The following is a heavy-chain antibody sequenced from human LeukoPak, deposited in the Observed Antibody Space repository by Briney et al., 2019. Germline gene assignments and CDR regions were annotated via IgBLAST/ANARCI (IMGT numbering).Heavy chain of an antibody. CDR2: INAGNGNT. J-gene: IGHJ5*02. CDR3: ARGYPYCSSTSCYNWFDP. Sequence: ASVKVSCKASGYTFTSYAMHWVRQAPGQRLEWMGWINAGNGNTKYSQKFQGRVTITRDTSASTAYMELSSLRSEDTAVYYCARGYPYCSSTSCYNWFDPWGQGTLVTVSS. D-gene: IGHD2-2*01. CDR1: GYTFTSYA. V-gene: IGHV1-3*01.